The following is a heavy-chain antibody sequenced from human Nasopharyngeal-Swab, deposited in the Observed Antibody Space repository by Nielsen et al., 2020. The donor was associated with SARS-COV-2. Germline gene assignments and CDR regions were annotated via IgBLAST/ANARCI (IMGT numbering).Heavy chain of an antibody. Sequence: VGPAPGKGLEWLSYISPGSDSMSYADSVKGRFTISRDNAKNSLYLQMNSLRAEDTAVYYCARDGLDYDFWSAYFMDVWGQGATVTVSS. CDR2: ISPGSDSM. CDR3: ARDGLDYDFWSAYFMDV. V-gene: IGHV3-21*05. J-gene: IGHJ6*02. D-gene: IGHD3-3*01.